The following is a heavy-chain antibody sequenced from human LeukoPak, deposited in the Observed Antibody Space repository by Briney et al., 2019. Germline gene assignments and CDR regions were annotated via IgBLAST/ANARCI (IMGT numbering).Heavy chain of an antibody. V-gene: IGHV4-34*01. Sequence: SETLSLTCAVYGGSFSGCYWSWIRQPPGKGLEWIGEINHSGSTNYNPSLKSRVTTSVDTSKNQFSLKLSSVTAADTAVYYCARGPVTTGLNFDYWGQGTLVTVSS. CDR1: GGSFSGCY. D-gene: IGHD4-17*01. J-gene: IGHJ4*02. CDR3: ARGPVTTGLNFDY. CDR2: INHSGST.